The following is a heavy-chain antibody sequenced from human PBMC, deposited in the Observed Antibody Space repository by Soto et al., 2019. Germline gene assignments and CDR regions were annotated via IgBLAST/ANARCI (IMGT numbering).Heavy chain of an antibody. J-gene: IGHJ5*02. Sequence: PSETLSLTCAVYGGSFSGYYWSWIRQPPGKGLEWIGEINHSGSTNYNPSLKSRVTISVDTSKNQFSLKLSSVTAADTAVYYCARGNGEIRGFDPWGQGTLVNAPQ. V-gene: IGHV4-34*01. CDR2: INHSGST. D-gene: IGHD1-26*01. CDR1: GGSFSGYY. CDR3: ARGNGEIRGFDP.